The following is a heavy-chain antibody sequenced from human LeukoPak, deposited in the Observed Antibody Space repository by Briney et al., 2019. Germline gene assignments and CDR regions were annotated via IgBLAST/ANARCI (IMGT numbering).Heavy chain of an antibody. CDR2: IWYDGSNK. J-gene: IGHJ4*02. CDR1: GFTFSSYG. Sequence: GGSLRLSCAASGFTFSSYGMHWVRQAPGKGLECVAVIWYDGSNKYYADSVKGRFTISRDNSKNTLYLQMNSLRAEDTAVYYCARVSAAAGYYFDYWGQGTLVTVSS. D-gene: IGHD6-13*01. V-gene: IGHV3-33*01. CDR3: ARVSAAAGYYFDY.